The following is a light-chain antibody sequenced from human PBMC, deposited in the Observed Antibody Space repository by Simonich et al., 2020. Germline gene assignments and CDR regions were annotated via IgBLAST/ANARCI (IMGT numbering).Light chain of an antibody. CDR1: SSDVGSYNL. V-gene: IGLV2-23*01. CDR3: CSYAGSSTVV. J-gene: IGLJ2*01. Sequence: QSALTQPASVSGYPGQSITISCTGTSSDVGSYNLVSWYQQHPGKAPKLMIYEGSKRPLGVSNRFSGSKSGNTASLTISGLKAEDEADYYCCSYAGSSTVVFGGGTKLTVL. CDR2: EGS.